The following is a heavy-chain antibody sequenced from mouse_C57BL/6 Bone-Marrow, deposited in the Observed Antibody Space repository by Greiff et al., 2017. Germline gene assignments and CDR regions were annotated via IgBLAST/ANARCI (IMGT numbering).Heavy chain of an antibody. V-gene: IGHV5-6*01. CDR1: GFTFSSYG. J-gene: IGHJ1*03. CDR2: ISSGGSYT. Sequence: EVKLVESGGDLVKPGGSLKLSCAASGFTFSSYGMSWVRQTPDKRLEWVATISSGGSYTYYPDSVKGRFTISRDNAKNTLYLQMSSLKSEDTAMDYCARHTHRYFDVWGTGTTVTVSS. CDR3: ARHTHRYFDV.